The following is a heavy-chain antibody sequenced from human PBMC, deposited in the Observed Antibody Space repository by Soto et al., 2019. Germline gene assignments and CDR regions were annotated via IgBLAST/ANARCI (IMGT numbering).Heavy chain of an antibody. CDR3: AKAIRDLLLCGIDC. J-gene: IGHJ4*02. CDR1: GFTFSTYA. Sequence: EVQLLESGGGLVQPGGSLRLSCATAGFTFSTYAMSWVRQAPGKGLGWVSVIRGSGGSTYYADSVKGRFTISRDNSKNTFYLLMISLRLEDTAIYYCAKAIRDLLLCGIDCWGQGTQVTVSS. D-gene: IGHD2-2*01. CDR2: IRGSGGST. V-gene: IGHV3-23*01.